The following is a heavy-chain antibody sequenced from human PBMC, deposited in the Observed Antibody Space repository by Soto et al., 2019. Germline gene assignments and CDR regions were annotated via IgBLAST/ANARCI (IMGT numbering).Heavy chain of an antibody. CDR1: GYTFTGYY. J-gene: IGHJ4*02. CDR2: INPNSGGT. D-gene: IGHD6-13*01. CDR3: AIEYSSSWYPFAY. Sequence: GASVRVSCKASGYTFTGYYMHWVRQAPGQGLEWMGWINPNSGGTNYAQKFQGRVTMTRDTSISTAYMELSRLRSDDTAVYYCAIEYSSSWYPFAYWGQGTLVTAPQ. V-gene: IGHV1-2*02.